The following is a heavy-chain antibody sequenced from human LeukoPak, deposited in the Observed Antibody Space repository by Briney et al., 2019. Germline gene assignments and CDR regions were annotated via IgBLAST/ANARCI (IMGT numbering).Heavy chain of an antibody. D-gene: IGHD3-9*01. CDR3: VRSQFGYFDWLSAFCFDY. Sequence: SETLSLTCSVSGDSRSSGSYWGWVRQSPGKGLEWVGSISHSGSAYYNPSLKSRVTIPVDTSKSHFSLRLTSVTAADTAVYYCVRSQFGYFDWLSAFCFDYWGQGTRVTVSS. V-gene: IGHV4-38-2*01. J-gene: IGHJ4*02. CDR2: ISHSGSA. CDR1: GDSRSSGSY.